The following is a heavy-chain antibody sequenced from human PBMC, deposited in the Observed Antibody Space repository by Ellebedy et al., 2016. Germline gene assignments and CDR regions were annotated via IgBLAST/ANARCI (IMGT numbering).Heavy chain of an antibody. CDR1: GFTFSSYW. V-gene: IGHV3-30-3*01. CDR2: ISYDGSNK. Sequence: GGSLRLSXAASGFTFSSYWMSWVRQAPGKGLEWVAVISYDGSNKYYADSVKGRFTISRDNSKNTLYLQMNSLRAEDTTVYYCARPMVRGVSNWFDPWGQGTLVTVSS. J-gene: IGHJ5*02. CDR3: ARPMVRGVSNWFDP. D-gene: IGHD3-10*01.